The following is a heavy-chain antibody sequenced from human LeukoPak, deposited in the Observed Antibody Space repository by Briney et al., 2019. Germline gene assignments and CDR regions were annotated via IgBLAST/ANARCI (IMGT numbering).Heavy chain of an antibody. Sequence: PGGSLRLSCAASGFTFSSYGMRWVRQAPGKGLEWVAFIRYDGSNKYYADSVKGRFSISRENSKNTLYLQMNSLRAEDTAVYYCAKMRFLEWLSYFDYWGQGTLVTVSS. CDR3: AKMRFLEWLSYFDY. D-gene: IGHD3-3*01. CDR1: GFTFSSYG. V-gene: IGHV3-30*02. CDR2: IRYDGSNK. J-gene: IGHJ4*02.